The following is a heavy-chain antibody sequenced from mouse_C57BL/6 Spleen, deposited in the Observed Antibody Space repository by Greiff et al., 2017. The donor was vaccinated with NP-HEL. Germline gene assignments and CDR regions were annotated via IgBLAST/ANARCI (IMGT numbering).Heavy chain of an antibody. CDR1: GYAFSSYW. CDR3: ARDTTVVAPFAY. V-gene: IGHV1-80*01. J-gene: IGHJ3*01. CDR2: IYPGDGDT. Sequence: VQLQQSGAELVKPGASVKISCKASGYAFSSYWMNWVKQRPGKGLEWIGQIYPGDGDTNYNGKFKGKATLTADKSSSTAYMQLSSLTSEDSAVYFGARDTTVVAPFAYWGQGTLVTVSA. D-gene: IGHD1-1*01.